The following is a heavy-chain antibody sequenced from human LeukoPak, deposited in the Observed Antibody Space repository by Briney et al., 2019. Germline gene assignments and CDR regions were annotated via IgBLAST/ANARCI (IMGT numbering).Heavy chain of an antibody. J-gene: IGHJ4*02. V-gene: IGHV3-30-3*02. D-gene: IGHD3-16*01. Sequence: GGSLRLSCAASGFTFSSYAMHWVRQAPGKGLEWVAVISYDGSNKYYADSVKGRFTISRDNSMHTLFLQMNSLRAEDTALYYCAKIKTPYTDSVRFPSDYWGQGTLVTVSS. CDR2: ISYDGSNK. CDR3: AKIKTPYTDSVRFPSDY. CDR1: GFTFSSYA.